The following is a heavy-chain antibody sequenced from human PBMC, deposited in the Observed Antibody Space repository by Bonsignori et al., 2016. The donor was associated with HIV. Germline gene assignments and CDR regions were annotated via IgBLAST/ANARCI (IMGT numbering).Heavy chain of an antibody. J-gene: IGHJ4*01. D-gene: IGHD5-12*01. CDR2: MSYDGVSK. CDR1: GFTFRNYA. CDR3: ARAYSGYDLGLDY. Sequence: QVHLVESGGGVVQPGRSLKLSCSASGFTFRNYALHWVRQAPGKGLEWVAVMSYDGVSKYYADSVKGRFTISRDNSKNTVSLTNEQPENWRTRLCYFCARAYSGYDLGLDY. V-gene: IGHV3-30*14.